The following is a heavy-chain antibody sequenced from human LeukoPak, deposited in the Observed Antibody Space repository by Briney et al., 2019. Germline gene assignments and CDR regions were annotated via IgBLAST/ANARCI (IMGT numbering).Heavy chain of an antibody. J-gene: IGHJ4*02. CDR1: GFTLSSYA. Sequence: GGSLRLSCAASGFTLSSYAMSWVRQAPGKGLEWVSAISGSGGSTYYADSVKGRFTISRDNSKNTLYLQMNSLRAEDTAVYYCANNLGYCSSTSCPMFDYWGQGTLVTVSS. D-gene: IGHD2-2*01. CDR3: ANNLGYCSSTSCPMFDY. CDR2: ISGSGGST. V-gene: IGHV3-23*01.